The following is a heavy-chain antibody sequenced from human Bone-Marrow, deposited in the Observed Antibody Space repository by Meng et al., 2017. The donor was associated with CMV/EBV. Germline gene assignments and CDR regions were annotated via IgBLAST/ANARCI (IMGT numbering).Heavy chain of an antibody. D-gene: IGHD2-2*02. CDR3: ARDPDGDPTNCSSTSCYTVSWFDP. CDR2: INPNSGGT. V-gene: IGHV1-2*02. J-gene: IGHJ5*02. Sequence: MHWVRQAPGQGLEWMGWINPNSGGTNYAQKFQGRVTMTRDTSISTAYMELSRLRSDDTAVHYCARDPDGDPTNCSSTSCYTVSWFDPWGQGTLVTVSS.